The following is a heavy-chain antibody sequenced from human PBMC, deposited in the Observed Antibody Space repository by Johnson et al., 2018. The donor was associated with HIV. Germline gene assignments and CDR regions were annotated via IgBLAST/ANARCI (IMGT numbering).Heavy chain of an antibody. J-gene: IGHJ3*02. D-gene: IGHD3-3*01. CDR2: ISDDGSNL. CDR3: ARGPILEWLSGDGFDM. Sequence: QVQLVESGGGVVQPGRSRRLSCAASGRTLSTYGMHWVRQAPGKGLERVALISDDGSNLYYADHVRGQPTTSRENSKNTLHLQMNSLRVEDTAMYYCARGPILEWLSGDGFDMWGQGTMVTVSS. V-gene: IGHV3-30*19. CDR1: GRTLSTYG.